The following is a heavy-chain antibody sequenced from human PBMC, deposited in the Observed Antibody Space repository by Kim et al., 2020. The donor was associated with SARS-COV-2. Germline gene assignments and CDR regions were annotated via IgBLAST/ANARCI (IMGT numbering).Heavy chain of an antibody. D-gene: IGHD3-9*01. CDR3: ARDNTDWSFDY. J-gene: IGHJ4*02. Sequence: ASVKVSCKASGYTFTSHKIHWVRQAPGQGLEWMGIITPIDGFTTYAQKLQGRVTMTSDTSTSIVTMELSSLRSGDTAVYFCARDNTDWSFDYWGQGTLVTVSS. CDR1: GYTFTSHK. CDR2: ITPIDGFT. V-gene: IGHV1-46*01.